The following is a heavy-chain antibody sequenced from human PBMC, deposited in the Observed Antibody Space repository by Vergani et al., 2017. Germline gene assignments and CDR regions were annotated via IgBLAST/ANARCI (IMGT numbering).Heavy chain of an antibody. CDR1: GFTFSSYG. J-gene: IGHJ6*02. V-gene: IGHV3-33*06. CDR3: AKDSVGDGYDGPGDYYYGMDV. Sequence: QVQLVESGGGVVQPGRSLRLSCAASGFTFSSYGMNWVRQAPGQGLEWVAVIWYDGSNKYYADSVKGRFTISRDNSKNTLYLQMNSLRAEDTAVYYCAKDSVGDGYDGPGDYYYGMDVGGQGTTVTVSS. CDR2: IWYDGSNK. D-gene: IGHD5-12*01.